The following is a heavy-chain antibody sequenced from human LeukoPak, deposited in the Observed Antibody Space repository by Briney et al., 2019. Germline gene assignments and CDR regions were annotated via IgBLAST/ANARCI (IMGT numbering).Heavy chain of an antibody. CDR1: GFTFSSYW. D-gene: IGHD1-26*01. CDR2: IKQDGSEK. Sequence: GGSLRLSCAASGFTFSSYWMSWVRQAPGKGLEWVANIKQDGSEKYYVDSVKGRFTISRDNAKNSLYLQMNSLRAEDTAVYYCARVGVVGATRYYYYYYGMDVWGQGTTVTVSS. CDR3: ARVGVVGATRYYYYYYGMDV. J-gene: IGHJ6*02. V-gene: IGHV3-7*01.